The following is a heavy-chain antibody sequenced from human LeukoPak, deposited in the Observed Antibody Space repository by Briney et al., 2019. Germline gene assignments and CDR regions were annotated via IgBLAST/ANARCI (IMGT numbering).Heavy chain of an antibody. CDR3: ARGSGCSGGSCYRGSIDY. V-gene: IGHV3-53*01. CDR1: GFTVSSNY. D-gene: IGHD2-15*01. Sequence: TGGSLRLSCAASGFTVSSNYMSWVRQAPGKGLEWVSVIYSGGSTYYADSVKGRFTVSRDNSKNTLYLQMNSLRAEDTAVYYCARGSGCSGGSCYRGSIDYWGQGTLVTVSS. CDR2: IYSGGST. J-gene: IGHJ4*02.